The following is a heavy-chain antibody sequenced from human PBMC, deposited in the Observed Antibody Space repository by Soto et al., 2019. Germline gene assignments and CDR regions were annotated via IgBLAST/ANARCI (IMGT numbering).Heavy chain of an antibody. Sequence: GGSLRLSCAASGFTFSDYYMSWIRQAPGKGLEWVSYISSSGSTIYYADSVKGRFTISRDNAKNSLYLQMNSLRAEDTAVYYCARDWGLKSRSDYGYYFDYWGQGTLVTVSS. CDR3: ARDWGLKSRSDYGYYFDY. CDR1: GFTFSDYY. J-gene: IGHJ4*02. CDR2: ISSSGSTI. V-gene: IGHV3-11*01. D-gene: IGHD4-17*01.